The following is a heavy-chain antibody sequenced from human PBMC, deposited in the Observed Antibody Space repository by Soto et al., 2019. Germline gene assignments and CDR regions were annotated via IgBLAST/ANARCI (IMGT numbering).Heavy chain of an antibody. V-gene: IGHV3-13*01. Sequence: EVQLVESGGGLVQPGGSLRLSCAACGFTFSNYDMHWVRQVTGKGLEWVSGITTTGDTYYPGSVKGRFTISREKAKNSLYLQMNSLSAGDTAVYYCARELHGGSYGMDVWGQGTTVTVSS. CDR1: GFTFSNYD. CDR2: ITTTGDT. CDR3: ARELHGGSYGMDV. J-gene: IGHJ6*02.